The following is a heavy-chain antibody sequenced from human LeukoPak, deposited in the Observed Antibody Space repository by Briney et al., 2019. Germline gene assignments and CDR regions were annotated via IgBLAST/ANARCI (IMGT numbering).Heavy chain of an antibody. CDR2: ISGSGGST. J-gene: IGHJ6*03. Sequence: QPGGSLRLSCAASEFSVGSNYMTWVRQAPGKGLEWVSAISGSGGSTYYADSVKGRFTISRDNSKDTLYLQMNSLRAEDTAVYYCAKDGPRVDFWSGYSHQRSYYYYYMDVWGKGTTVTVSS. D-gene: IGHD3-3*01. V-gene: IGHV3-23*01. CDR1: EFSVGSNY. CDR3: AKDGPRVDFWSGYSHQRSYYYYYMDV.